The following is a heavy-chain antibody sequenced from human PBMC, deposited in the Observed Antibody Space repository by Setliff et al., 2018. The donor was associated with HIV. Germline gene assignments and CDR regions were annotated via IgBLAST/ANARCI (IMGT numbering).Heavy chain of an antibody. CDR1: GFTVSTYS. J-gene: IGHJ6*02. Sequence: PGGSLRLSCLVSGFTVSTYSLNWARQAPGKRPEYVAALSRGGDNTKYADSVKGRFIISRDTSKNTLYLQMSSLRPDDTAIYYCVKPYTGYYYDGSVYDDFWGQGTTVTVSS. V-gene: IGHV3-64D*09. D-gene: IGHD3-22*01. CDR3: VKPYTGYYYDGSVYDDF. CDR2: LSRGGDNT.